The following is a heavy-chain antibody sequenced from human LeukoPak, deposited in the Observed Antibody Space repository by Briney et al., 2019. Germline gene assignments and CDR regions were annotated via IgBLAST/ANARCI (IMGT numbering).Heavy chain of an antibody. CDR3: AKESRSIVVVITSDALDI. D-gene: IGHD3-22*01. Sequence: GGSLRLSCAASGFTFSSYAMSWVRQAPGKGLEWVSAISGSGGTTYYADSVKGRFTISRDNSKKTLYLQMNSVRAEDTAIYYCAKESRSIVVVITSDALDIWGQGTMVTVSS. V-gene: IGHV3-23*01. J-gene: IGHJ3*02. CDR1: GFTFSSYA. CDR2: ISGSGGTT.